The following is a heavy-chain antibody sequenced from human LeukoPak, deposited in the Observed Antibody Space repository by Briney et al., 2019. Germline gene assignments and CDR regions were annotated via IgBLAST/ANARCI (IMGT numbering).Heavy chain of an antibody. J-gene: IGHJ4*02. V-gene: IGHV4-39*01. Sequence: SETLSLTCTVSGGSISSVSYYWGWIRQPPGKGPEWIGNIYYSGSTYYNPSLKSRVTISVDTSKNQFSLKLTSVTAADTAVYYCARLSHYSDSSGYYLGSDYFDYWGQGTLVTVSS. CDR3: ARLSHYSDSSGYYLGSDYFDY. CDR2: IYYSGST. CDR1: GGSISSVSYY. D-gene: IGHD3-22*01.